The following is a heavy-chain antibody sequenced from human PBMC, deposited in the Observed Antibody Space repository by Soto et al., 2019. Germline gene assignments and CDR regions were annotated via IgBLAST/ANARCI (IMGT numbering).Heavy chain of an antibody. CDR1: GGSISSYY. CDR3: ARDRRGRHYYDGMDV. Sequence: QVQLPESGPGLVKPSETLSLTCTVSGGSISSYYWSWIRQPPGKGLEWIGYIDYSGSTNYNPYLKGRVTISVDTSKNQFSLKLSSVTAADTAVYYCARDRRGRHYYDGMDVGGEWTAVPVCS. V-gene: IGHV4-59*01. CDR2: IDYSGST. J-gene: IGHJ6*02. D-gene: IGHD3-10*01.